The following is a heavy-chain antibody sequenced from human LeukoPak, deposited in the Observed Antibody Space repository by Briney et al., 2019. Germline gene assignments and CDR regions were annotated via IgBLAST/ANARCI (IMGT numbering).Heavy chain of an antibody. V-gene: IGHV3-33*08. CDR1: GFTFSSYG. Sequence: SGRSLRLSCAASGFTFSSYGMHWVRQAPGKGLEWVAVIWYDGSNKYYADSVKGRFTISRDNSKNTLYLQMNSLRAEDTAVYYCARSEGYCSGGSCYFGWFDPWGQGTLVTASS. CDR3: ARSEGYCSGGSCYFGWFDP. D-gene: IGHD2-15*01. CDR2: IWYDGSNK. J-gene: IGHJ5*02.